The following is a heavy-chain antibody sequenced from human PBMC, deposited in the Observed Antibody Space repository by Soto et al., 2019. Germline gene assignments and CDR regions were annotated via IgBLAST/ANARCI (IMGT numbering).Heavy chain of an antibody. CDR3: AKDPGTSGYGTQHLYYYYGLDV. V-gene: IGHV3-30*18. CDR2: LSYDGSNI. CDR1: GFTFSYYG. J-gene: IGHJ6*02. Sequence: QVQLVESGGGVVQPGRSLRLSCAVSGFTFSYYGMHWVRQAPGKGLEWVAVLSYDGSNIYYTDSVKGRFTISRDNSKNTLYLQMNSLRAEDTAVYYCAKDPGTSGYGTQHLYYYYGLDVWGQGTTVTVSS. D-gene: IGHD3-10*01.